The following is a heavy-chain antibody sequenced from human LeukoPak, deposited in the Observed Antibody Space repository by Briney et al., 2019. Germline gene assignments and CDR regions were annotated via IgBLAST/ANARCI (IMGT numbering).Heavy chain of an antibody. CDR3: ARGIRSYRAFDI. J-gene: IGHJ3*02. V-gene: IGHV4-34*01. CDR1: GGSFSGYY. Sequence: SETLSLTCAVYGGSFSGYYWSWIRQPPGNGLEWIGEINHSGSTNYNPSLKSRVTISVDTSKNQFSLKLSSVTAADTAVYYCARGIRSYRAFDIWGQGTMVTVSS. D-gene: IGHD1-26*01. CDR2: INHSGST.